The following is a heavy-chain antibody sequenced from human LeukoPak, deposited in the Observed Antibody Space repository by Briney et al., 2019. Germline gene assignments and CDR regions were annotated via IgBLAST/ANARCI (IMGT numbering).Heavy chain of an antibody. CDR1: GFTFSDYY. Sequence: GGSLRPSCAASGFTFSDYYMSWVRQAPGKGLEWVAFIRYDGTSKYYADSVKGRFTISRDNSKDTLFLQMNSLRAEDTALYYCAKLPRSSGLPSSWGQGTLVTVSS. V-gene: IGHV3-30*02. J-gene: IGHJ5*02. D-gene: IGHD3-22*01. CDR2: IRYDGTSK. CDR3: AKLPRSSGLPSS.